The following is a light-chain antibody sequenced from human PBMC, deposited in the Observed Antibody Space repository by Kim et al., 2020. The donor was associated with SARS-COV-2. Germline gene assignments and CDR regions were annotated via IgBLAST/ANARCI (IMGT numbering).Light chain of an antibody. CDR1: SSDVSDYKY. CDR2: DVT. Sequence: QSALTQPASVSGSPGQSITISCTGISSDVSDYKYVSWYQHHPGKAPKLMIYDVTKRPSGVSDRFSGSQSGNTASLTISGLQAEDEADYYCSSFTTSSTYVFGTGTKVTVL. V-gene: IGLV2-14*03. J-gene: IGLJ1*01. CDR3: SSFTTSSTYV.